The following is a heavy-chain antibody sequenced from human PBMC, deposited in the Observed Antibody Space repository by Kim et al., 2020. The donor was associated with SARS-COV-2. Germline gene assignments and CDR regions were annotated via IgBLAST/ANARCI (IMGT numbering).Heavy chain of an antibody. CDR3: ARGHMVRGVIITYFDY. D-gene: IGHD3-10*01. Sequence: ASVKVSCKASGYTFTSYGISWVRQAPGQGLEWMGWISAYNSNTNYAQKLQGRVTMTTDTSTSTAYMELRSLRSDDTAVYYCARGHMVRGVIITYFDYWGQGTLVTVSS. CDR1: GYTFTSYG. J-gene: IGHJ4*02. V-gene: IGHV1-18*01. CDR2: ISAYNSNT.